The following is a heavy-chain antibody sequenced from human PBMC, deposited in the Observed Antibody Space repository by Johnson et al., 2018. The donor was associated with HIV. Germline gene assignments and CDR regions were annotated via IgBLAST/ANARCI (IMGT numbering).Heavy chain of an antibody. V-gene: IGHV3-30*04. Sequence: QVQLVESGGGVVQPGRSLRLSCAASGFTFSSYAMHWVRQAPGKGLEWVAVISYDGSNKYYADSVKVRFTISRDNSKNTLYLQMNSLRAEDTAVYYCAREMAIAAAGHDAFDIWGQGTMVTVSS. CDR2: ISYDGSNK. CDR3: AREMAIAAAGHDAFDI. CDR1: GFTFSSYA. D-gene: IGHD6-13*01. J-gene: IGHJ3*02.